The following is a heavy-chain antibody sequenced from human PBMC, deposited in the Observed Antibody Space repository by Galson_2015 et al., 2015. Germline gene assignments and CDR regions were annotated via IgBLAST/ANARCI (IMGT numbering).Heavy chain of an antibody. CDR3: AKEAGIAVAGISEDAFDI. V-gene: IGHV3-30*18. CDR2: ISYDGSNK. CDR1: GFTFSSYG. Sequence: SLRLSCAASGFTFSSYGMHWVRQAPGKGLEWVAVISYDGSNKYYADSVKGRFTISRDNSKNTLYLQMNSLRAEDTAVYYCAKEAGIAVAGISEDAFDIWGQGTMVTVSS. J-gene: IGHJ3*02. D-gene: IGHD6-19*01.